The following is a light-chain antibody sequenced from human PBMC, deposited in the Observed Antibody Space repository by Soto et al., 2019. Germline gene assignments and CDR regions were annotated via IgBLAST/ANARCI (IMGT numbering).Light chain of an antibody. J-gene: IGKJ1*01. CDR2: DAS. V-gene: IGKV3-11*01. CDR3: QQSYSTPRT. CDR1: QSVGSY. Sequence: EIVLTQSPATLSLSPGERATLSCRASQSVGSYLAWYQQKPGQAPRLLIYDASKRATGIPARFSGSGSGTDFTLAISSLQPEDFATYYCQQSYSTPRTFGQGTKVEIK.